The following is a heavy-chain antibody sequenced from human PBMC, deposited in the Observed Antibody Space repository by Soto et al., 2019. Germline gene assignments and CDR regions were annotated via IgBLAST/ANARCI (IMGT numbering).Heavy chain of an antibody. CDR2: ITSSGDTK. J-gene: IGHJ6*02. Sequence: EVQLVESGGGLVQPGGSLRLSCAASGFTFRSYSMNWVRHAPGKGLEWVSYITSSGDTKYYGDSVKGRFTISRDNAKNSLYLQVNSLRDEDTAVYYCARVPSSASYRSYYYYGMDVWGQGTTVTVSS. CDR1: GFTFRSYS. D-gene: IGHD1-26*01. V-gene: IGHV3-48*02. CDR3: ARVPSSASYRSYYYYGMDV.